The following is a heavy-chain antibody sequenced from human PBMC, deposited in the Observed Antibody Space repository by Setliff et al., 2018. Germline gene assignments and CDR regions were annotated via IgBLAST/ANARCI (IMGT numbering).Heavy chain of an antibody. J-gene: IGHJ5*02. V-gene: IGHV4-61*02. CDR3: ARYNSAAGSFDP. Sequence: SETLSLTCTVSGGSISGGTYYWSWIRQPAGKGLEWIGRLHTSGSTNYDPDLRSRVTMSVDTSKNQFSLMLTSVTAADTAMYYCARYNSAAGSFDPWGQGTLVTVSS. CDR1: GGSISGGTYY. CDR2: LHTSGST. D-gene: IGHD1-20*01.